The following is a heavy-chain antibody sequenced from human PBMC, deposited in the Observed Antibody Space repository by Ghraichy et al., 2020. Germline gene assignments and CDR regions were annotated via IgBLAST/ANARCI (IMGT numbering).Heavy chain of an antibody. V-gene: IGHV4-39*01. D-gene: IGHD3-16*01. CDR2: IYYSGST. CDR3: ARQAHYGFFDY. CDR1: GGSISSSSYY. J-gene: IGHJ4*02. Sequence: SETLSLTCTVSGGSISSSSYYWGWIRQPPGKGLEWIGSIYYSGSTYYNPSLKSRVTISVDTSKNQFSLKLSSVTAADTAVYYCARQAHYGFFDYWGQGTLVTVSS.